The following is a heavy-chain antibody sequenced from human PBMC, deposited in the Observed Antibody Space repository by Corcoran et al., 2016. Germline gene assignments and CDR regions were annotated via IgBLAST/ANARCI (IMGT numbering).Heavy chain of an antibody. V-gene: IGHV4-61*01. CDR3: GRDGRGYCSTTSCWLDY. D-gene: IGHD2-2*01. CDR2: INYSGST. CDR1: GGSVSSGRYY. J-gene: IGHJ4*02. Sequence: QVQLQESGPGLVKPSETLSLTCTVSGGSVSSGRYYWSWIRQPPGKGLEWIGYINYSGSTNYNPSLKSRVTISVDTSKNQLSLKLSSVTAADTAVDYCGRDGRGYCSTTSCWLDYWGQGTLVTVSS.